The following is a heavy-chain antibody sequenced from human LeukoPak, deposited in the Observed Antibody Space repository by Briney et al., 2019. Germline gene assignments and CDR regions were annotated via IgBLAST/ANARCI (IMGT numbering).Heavy chain of an antibody. V-gene: IGHV3-74*01. CDR3: ARDYYDSSGYHSFDY. CDR1: GFTFSSYW. CDR2: INSDGSST. Sequence: GGSLRLSCAASGFTFSSYWMHWVRHAPGKGLVWVSRINSDGSSTIYADSVKGRFTISRDNAKNTLYLQMNSLRAEDTAVYYCARDYYDSSGYHSFDYWGQGTLVTVSS. J-gene: IGHJ4*02. D-gene: IGHD3-22*01.